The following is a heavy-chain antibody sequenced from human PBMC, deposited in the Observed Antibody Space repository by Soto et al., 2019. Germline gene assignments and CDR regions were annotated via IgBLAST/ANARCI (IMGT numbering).Heavy chain of an antibody. CDR2: IWYDGSNK. CDR1: GFTFSSYG. CDR3: GRDYLVVPPRVIAY. Sequence: QVQLVESGGGVVQPGRSLRLSCAASGFTFSSYGMHWVRQAPGKGLEWVAVIWYDGSNKYYADSVKGRFTISRDNFKNTLYRQMNSRRAEDTAVYYWGRDYLVVPPRVIAYWGQGPLVTVSS. J-gene: IGHJ4*02. V-gene: IGHV3-33*01. D-gene: IGHD2-2*01.